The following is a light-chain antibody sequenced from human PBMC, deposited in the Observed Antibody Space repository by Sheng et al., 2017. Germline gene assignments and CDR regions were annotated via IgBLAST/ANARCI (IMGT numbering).Light chain of an antibody. CDR2: DAS. J-gene: IGKJ1*01. V-gene: IGKV3-15*01. Sequence: ENVLTQSPGTLSLSPGQRATLSCRARQSVASDYLAWYQQKPGQAPRLLIYDASTRATGIPARFNGSGSGTEFTLTISSLQSEDFAVYYCQQYNNSPMTFGQGTKVEIK. CDR3: QQYNNSPMT. CDR1: QSVASD.